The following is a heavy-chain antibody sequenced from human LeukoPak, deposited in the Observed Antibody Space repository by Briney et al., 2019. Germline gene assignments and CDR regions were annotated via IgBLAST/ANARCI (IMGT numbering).Heavy chain of an antibody. V-gene: IGHV3-74*01. Sequence: GGCLTLSCAASGFTFSNYWMHWVRQAPGKGLVWVSRINSDGSGTSYADSVKGRFTMSRDNARNTLYLQMNSLRAEDTAVYYCARGGVREVLAEYWGQGTLVTVSS. J-gene: IGHJ4*02. D-gene: IGHD3-10*01. CDR2: INSDGSGT. CDR3: ARGGVREVLAEY. CDR1: GFTFSNYW.